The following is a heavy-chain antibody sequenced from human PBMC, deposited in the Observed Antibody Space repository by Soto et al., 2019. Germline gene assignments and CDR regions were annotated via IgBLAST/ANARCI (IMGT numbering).Heavy chain of an antibody. J-gene: IGHJ4*02. D-gene: IGHD2-21*02. CDR2: IWYDGSNK. V-gene: IGHV3-33*01. CDR3: ARDGSYVVVTAIPFDY. Sequence: QVQLVESGGGVVQPGRSLRLSCAASGFTFSSYGMHWVRQAPGKGLEWVAVIWYDGSNKYYADSVKGRFTISRDNSKNSLYLQMNSLRAEDTAVYYCARDGSYVVVTAIPFDYWGQGTLVTVSS. CDR1: GFTFSSYG.